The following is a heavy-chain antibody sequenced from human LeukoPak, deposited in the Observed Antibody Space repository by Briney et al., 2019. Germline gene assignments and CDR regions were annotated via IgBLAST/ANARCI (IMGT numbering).Heavy chain of an antibody. CDR1: GGSISGSSYY. V-gene: IGHV4-39*01. CDR3: ARLRGAMTPVTSDFDY. CDR2: GFYSGSA. Sequence: PSETLSLTCTVSGGSISGSSYYWAWICQPPGKGLEWIGSGFYSGSAYYNPSLKSRLTISVDTSKNQFSLDLSSVTAADTAVYYCARLRGAMTPVTSDFDYWGQGTLVTVSS. D-gene: IGHD4-17*01. J-gene: IGHJ4*02.